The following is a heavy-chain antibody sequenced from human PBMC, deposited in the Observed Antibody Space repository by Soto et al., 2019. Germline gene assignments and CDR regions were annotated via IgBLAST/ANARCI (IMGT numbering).Heavy chain of an antibody. J-gene: IGHJ3*02. CDR1: GFTFSSYA. CDR3: SKERIVIPAPCSFVI. CDR2: ISGSGHST. D-gene: IGHD2-2*01. V-gene: IGHV3-23*01. Sequence: PGGSLRLSCAASGFTFSSYAMSWVRQAPGKGLEWVSAISGSGHSTYYADSVRGRFTISRDFSKNTLYLQMNGLSAEDTAVYYCSKERIVIPAPCSFVIWGQGTMVTVSS.